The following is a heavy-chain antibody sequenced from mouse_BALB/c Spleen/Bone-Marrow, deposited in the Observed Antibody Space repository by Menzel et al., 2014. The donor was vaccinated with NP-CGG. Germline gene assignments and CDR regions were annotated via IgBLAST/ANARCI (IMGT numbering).Heavy chain of an antibody. CDR2: IWGDGST. V-gene: IGHV2-6-7*01. D-gene: IGHD2-4*01. Sequence: VKVEESGPGLVAPSQSLSITCTVSGFSLTGYGVNWVRQPPGKGLEWLGMIWGDGSTDYNSALKSRLSISKDNSKSQVFLKMNSLQTDDTARYYCARDSFLITRALDYWGQGTSVTVSS. CDR3: ARDSFLITRALDY. J-gene: IGHJ4*01. CDR1: GFSLTGYG.